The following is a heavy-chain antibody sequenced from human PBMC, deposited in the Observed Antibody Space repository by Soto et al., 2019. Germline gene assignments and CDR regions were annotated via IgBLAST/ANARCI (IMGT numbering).Heavy chain of an antibody. CDR2: IFYNGTT. V-gene: IGHV4-59*01. J-gene: IGHJ4*02. D-gene: IGHD3-10*01. Sequence: SETLSLTCTVSGGFISTYFWSWIRHVPGKGPEWIGYIFYNGTTNYNPSLKSRVTMSVDTSKNQFSLKLNSVTAADTAVYYCARPMTRSSGSPGDYWGQGTLVTVSS. CDR1: GGFISTYF. CDR3: ARPMTRSSGSPGDY.